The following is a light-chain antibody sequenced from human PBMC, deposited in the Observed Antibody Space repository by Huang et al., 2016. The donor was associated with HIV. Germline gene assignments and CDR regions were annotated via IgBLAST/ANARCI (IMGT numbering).Light chain of an antibody. Sequence: AIRITQSPSSLSASTGDRVTITCRARQDISNYLAWYQQKPGAAPKLLIFAASTLQSGVPSRFSGGGSGTDFTLTINCLQSEDLATYFCQQYDTYPHTFGQGTRVEIK. CDR2: AAS. J-gene: IGKJ5*01. V-gene: IGKV1-8*01. CDR1: QDISNY. CDR3: QQYDTYPHT.